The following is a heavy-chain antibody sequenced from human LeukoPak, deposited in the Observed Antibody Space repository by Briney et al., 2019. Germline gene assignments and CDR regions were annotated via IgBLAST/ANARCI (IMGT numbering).Heavy chain of an antibody. J-gene: IGHJ6*03. CDR2: IYYSGST. Sequence: PSETLSLTCTVSGGSISSYYWSWIRQPPGKGLEWIGYIYYSGSTNYNPSLNSRVTISVDTSKNQFSLKLSSVTAADTAVYYCARVRANYYYYMDVWGKGTTVTVSS. D-gene: IGHD4-17*01. V-gene: IGHV4-59*01. CDR3: ARVRANYYYYMDV. CDR1: GGSISSYY.